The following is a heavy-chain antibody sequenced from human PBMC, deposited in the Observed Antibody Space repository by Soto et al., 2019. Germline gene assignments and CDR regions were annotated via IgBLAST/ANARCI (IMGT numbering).Heavy chain of an antibody. D-gene: IGHD5-12*01. CDR3: AKGGPTFLNWFGP. CDR2: ISNSGHSA. Sequence: PGGSLRLSCAASGFTFRDYSMNWVRQAPGKGLEWIPVISNSGHSAYYADSVKGRFTISRDNSKNTLYLQIKSLRAEDTAAYYCAKGGPTFLNWFGPWGQGTLVTVSS. J-gene: IGHJ5*02. CDR1: GFTFRDYS. V-gene: IGHV3-23*01.